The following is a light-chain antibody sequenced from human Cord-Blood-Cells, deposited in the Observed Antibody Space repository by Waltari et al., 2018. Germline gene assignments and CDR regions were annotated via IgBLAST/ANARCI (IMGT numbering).Light chain of an antibody. Sequence: EIVMTQSPATLSVSPGERTTLSCRASQSVSSNLAWYQQKPGQAPRLLIYGASTRATAIPARFSGSGSGTEFTLTISSLQSEDFAVYDCQQYNNWPFTIGPGTKVDIK. CDR2: GAS. CDR3: QQYNNWPFT. V-gene: IGKV3-15*01. CDR1: QSVSSN. J-gene: IGKJ3*01.